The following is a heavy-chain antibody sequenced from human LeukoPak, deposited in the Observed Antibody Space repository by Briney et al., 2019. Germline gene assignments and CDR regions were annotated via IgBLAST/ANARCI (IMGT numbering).Heavy chain of an antibody. CDR3: ARANSSAWHNFDF. CDR1: GFTFSSYG. Sequence: GGSLRLSCAASGFTFSSYGMHWVRQAPGKGLEWVAVISYDGSNYYADSVKGRFTISRDNSRDTLYLEMNSLRAEDRAVYYCARANSSAWHNFDFWGQGTLVTVSS. J-gene: IGHJ4*02. V-gene: IGHV3-30*03. CDR2: ISYDGSN. D-gene: IGHD6-19*01.